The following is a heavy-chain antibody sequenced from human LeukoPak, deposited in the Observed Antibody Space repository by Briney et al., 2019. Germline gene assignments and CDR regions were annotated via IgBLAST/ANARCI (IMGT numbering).Heavy chain of an antibody. CDR2: INPNSGGT. Sequence: ASAKVSCKASGYTFTGYCMHWVRQAPGQGLEWMGWINPNSGGTNYAQKFQGRVTMTRDTSISTAYMELSRLRSDDTAVYYCARSRGAPIGDYYGMDVWGQGTTVTVSS. CDR1: GYTFTGYC. V-gene: IGHV1-2*02. CDR3: ARSRGAPIGDYYGMDV. J-gene: IGHJ6*02. D-gene: IGHD1-26*01.